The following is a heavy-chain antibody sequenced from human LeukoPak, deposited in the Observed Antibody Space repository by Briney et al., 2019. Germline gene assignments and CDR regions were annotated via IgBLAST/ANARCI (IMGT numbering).Heavy chain of an antibody. CDR2: ISGSGDST. D-gene: IGHD6-13*01. Sequence: GGTLRLSCAASGFTFSSCGMSWVRQAPGKGLEWVSAISGSGDSTYYADSVKGRFTISRDNSKNTLYLQMNTLRAEDTAVYYCAKRSYSSSWYSDYWGQGTLVTVSS. CDR1: GFTFSSCG. CDR3: AKRSYSSSWYSDY. V-gene: IGHV3-23*01. J-gene: IGHJ4*02.